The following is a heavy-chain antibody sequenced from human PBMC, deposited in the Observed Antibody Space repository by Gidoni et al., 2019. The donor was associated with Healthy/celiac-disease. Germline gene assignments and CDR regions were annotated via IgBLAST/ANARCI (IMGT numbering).Heavy chain of an antibody. V-gene: IGHV3-30*18. CDR1: GCTFRNYR. Sequence: QVQLVESGGGVVQRGRSLRLPWAACGCTFRNYRTHWVRQAPGKGLEWVAVISYDGSNKYYADSVKGRFTISRDNSKNTLYLQMNSLRAEDTAVYYCAKEGDSSSWLTPITPFDYWGQGTLVTVSS. CDR2: ISYDGSNK. CDR3: AKEGDSSSWLTPITPFDY. D-gene: IGHD6-13*01. J-gene: IGHJ4*02.